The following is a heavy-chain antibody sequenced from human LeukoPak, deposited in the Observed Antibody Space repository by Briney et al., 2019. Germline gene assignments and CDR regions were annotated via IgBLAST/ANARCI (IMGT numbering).Heavy chain of an antibody. CDR1: GYTFTSYT. V-gene: IGHV1-3*03. Sequence: GASVKVSCKASGYTFTSYTIHWVRQAPGQSLEWMGWISVGRGDSKCSQEFQGRVTITRDTSATTAYLEVSSLRPEDMAVYYCARERGIRDAFDFWGQGTRVTVSS. J-gene: IGHJ3*01. D-gene: IGHD1-14*01. CDR2: ISVGRGDS. CDR3: ARERGIRDAFDF.